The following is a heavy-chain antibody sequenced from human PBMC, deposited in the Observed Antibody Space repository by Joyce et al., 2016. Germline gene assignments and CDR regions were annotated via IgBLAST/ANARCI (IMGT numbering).Heavy chain of an antibody. CDR1: GYSFSSYW. Sequence: EVQLVQSGAEVKKTGESLKISCRGSGYSFSSYWIAWVRQTPGKGLEWMGLIYPSDSDTIDSPSFRGQVTMSADRSTGTAYLQWNSLKASDTAVYFCGRHDGPEYFRHWGQGTRVTVSS. V-gene: IGHV5-51*01. CDR2: IYPSDSDT. J-gene: IGHJ1*01. CDR3: GRHDGPEYFRH.